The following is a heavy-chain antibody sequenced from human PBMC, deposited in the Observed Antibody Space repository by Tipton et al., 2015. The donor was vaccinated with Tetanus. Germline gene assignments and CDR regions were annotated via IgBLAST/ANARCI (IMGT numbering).Heavy chain of an antibody. CDR2: IYYSGST. CDR1: GGSISSGGYY. V-gene: IGHV4-31*03. J-gene: IGHJ4*02. D-gene: IGHD1-26*01. Sequence: LVKPTQTLSLTCTVSGGSISSGGYYWSWIRQHPGKGLAWIGDIYYSGSTYYNPSLKSRVTISVDTSKNQFSLKLNSVTAADTAVYHCARDQARGARGWNYFGYWGQGTLVTVSS. CDR3: ARDQARGARGWNYFGY.